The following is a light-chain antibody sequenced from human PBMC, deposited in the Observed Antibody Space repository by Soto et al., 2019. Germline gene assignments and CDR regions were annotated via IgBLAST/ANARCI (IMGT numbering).Light chain of an antibody. CDR2: GAS. CDR3: QQYGSPPYT. J-gene: IGKJ2*01. V-gene: IGKV3-20*01. Sequence: DIVLTQSPGTLSLSPGERATLSCRASQSVPSNYLAWYQQKRGQAPRLLIYGASSGAIGIPDRFSGSGSGTDFTLTITRLEPEDFAVYYCQQYGSPPYTFGQGTEVDMK. CDR1: QSVPSNY.